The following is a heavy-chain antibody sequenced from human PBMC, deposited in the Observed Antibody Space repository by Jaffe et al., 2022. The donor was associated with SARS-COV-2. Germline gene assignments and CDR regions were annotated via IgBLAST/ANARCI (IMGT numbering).Heavy chain of an antibody. CDR3: AREGPYYDILTGYYRGPKRPYYFDY. CDR1: GFTFSSYA. J-gene: IGHJ4*02. D-gene: IGHD3-9*01. Sequence: QVQLVESGGGVVQPGRSLRLSCAASGFTFSSYAMHWVRQAPGKGLEWVAVISYDGSNKYYADSVKGRFTISRDNSKNTLYLQMNSLRAEDTAVYYCAREGPYYDILTGYYRGPKRPYYFDYWGQGTLVTVSS. CDR2: ISYDGSNK. V-gene: IGHV3-30-3*01.